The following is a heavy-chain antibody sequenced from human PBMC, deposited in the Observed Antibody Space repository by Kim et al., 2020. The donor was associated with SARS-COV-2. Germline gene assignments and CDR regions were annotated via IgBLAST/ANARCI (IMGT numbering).Heavy chain of an antibody. D-gene: IGHD3-22*01. CDR1: GGSFSGYY. J-gene: IGHJ4*02. Sequence: SETLSLTCAVYGGSFSGYYWSWMRQPPGKGLEWIGEINHSGCTNYNPSLKSRVTISVDTSENQFSLKLTSVTAAGTAVYFCARGRHYYYSSGYYNLYYFCSWGQRDLVNVSS. CDR2: INHSGCT. V-gene: IGHV4-34*01. CDR3: ARGRHYYYSSGYYNLYYFCS.